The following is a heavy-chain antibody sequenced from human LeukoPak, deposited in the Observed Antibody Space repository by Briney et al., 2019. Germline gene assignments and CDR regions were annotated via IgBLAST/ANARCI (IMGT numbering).Heavy chain of an antibody. V-gene: IGHV3-9*01. Sequence: GRSLRLSCAASGFTFDDYAMHWVRQAPGKGLEWVSGISWNSGSIGYADSVKGRFTISRDNAKNSLYLQMNSLRAEDTALYYCAKGWGSLNYFDYWGQGTLVTVSS. CDR1: GFTFDDYA. D-gene: IGHD3-16*01. CDR2: ISWNSGSI. CDR3: AKGWGSLNYFDY. J-gene: IGHJ4*02.